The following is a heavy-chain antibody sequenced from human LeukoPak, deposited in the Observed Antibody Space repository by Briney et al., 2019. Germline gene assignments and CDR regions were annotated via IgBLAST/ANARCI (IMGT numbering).Heavy chain of an antibody. V-gene: IGHV1-69*05. CDR3: AKLAYCSAACKNYRAFILH. D-gene: IGHD2-21*02. CDR2: IIPIFGTA. CDR1: GGTFSSYA. Sequence: SVKVSCKASGGTFSSYAISWVRQAPGQGLEWMGGIIPIFGTANYAQKFQGRVTITTDESTSTAYMELSSLRSEDTAVYYCAKLAYCSAACKNYRAFILHWGQGTLVTVSS. J-gene: IGHJ4*02.